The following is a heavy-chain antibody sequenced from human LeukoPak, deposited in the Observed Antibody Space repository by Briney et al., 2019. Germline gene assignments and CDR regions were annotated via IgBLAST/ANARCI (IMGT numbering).Heavy chain of an antibody. J-gene: IGHJ3*02. D-gene: IGHD6-19*01. Sequence: VKPSETLSLTCTVSGGSISSYYWSWIRQPPGKGLEWIGYTYYSGSTNYNPSLKSRVTISVDTSKNQFSLKLSSVTAADTAVYYCASYSSGWNDAFDIWGQGTMVTVSS. CDR2: TYYSGST. CDR3: ASYSSGWNDAFDI. V-gene: IGHV4-59*08. CDR1: GGSISSYY.